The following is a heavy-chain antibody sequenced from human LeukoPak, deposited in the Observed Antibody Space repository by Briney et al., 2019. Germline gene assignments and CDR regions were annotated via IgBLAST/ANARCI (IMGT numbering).Heavy chain of an antibody. J-gene: IGHJ4*02. CDR2: IYYSGST. D-gene: IGHD2-2*01. V-gene: IGHV4-59*11. CDR1: GGSISSHY. CDR3: AGGPYHFDY. Sequence: SETLSLTCTVSGGSISSHYWSWIRQPPGKGLDWIGYIYYSGSTNYNPSLKSRVTISVDTSKNQFSLKLSSVTAADTAVYYCAGGPYHFDYWDQGTLVIVSS.